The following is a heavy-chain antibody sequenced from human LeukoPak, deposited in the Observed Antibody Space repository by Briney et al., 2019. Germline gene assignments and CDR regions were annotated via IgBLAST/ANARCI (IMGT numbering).Heavy chain of an antibody. D-gene: IGHD3-10*01. J-gene: IGHJ4*02. CDR3: AITLVRGVLNHPGY. V-gene: IGHV3-7*02. Sequence: GGSLRLSCAASGFTFRNYFMSWVRQTPGKGLEWVPSINQDGSGKYYVDPVEGRFTISRDNARNLLFLQMNSLRPEDTAVYYCAITLVRGVLNHPGYWGRGTLVTVSS. CDR1: GFTFRNYF. CDR2: INQDGSGK.